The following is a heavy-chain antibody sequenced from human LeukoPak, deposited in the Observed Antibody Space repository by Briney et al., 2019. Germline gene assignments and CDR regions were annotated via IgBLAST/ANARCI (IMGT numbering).Heavy chain of an antibody. J-gene: IGHJ5*02. V-gene: IGHV4-39*01. CDR3: ARVISGYSYGQHSNWFDP. CDR2: IYYSGST. D-gene: IGHD5-18*01. Sequence: SETLSLTCTVSGGSISSSSYYWGWIRQPPGKGLEWIGSIYYSGSTYYNPSLKSRVTISVDTSKNQFSLKLSSVTAADTAVYYCARVISGYSYGQHSNWFDPWGQGTLVTVSS. CDR1: GGSISSSSYY.